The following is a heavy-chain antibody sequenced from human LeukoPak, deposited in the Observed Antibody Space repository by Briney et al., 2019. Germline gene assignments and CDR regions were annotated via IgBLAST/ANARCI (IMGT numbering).Heavy chain of an antibody. CDR1: GYTFTGYY. V-gene: IGHV1-2*02. CDR2: INPNSGAT. J-gene: IGHJ4*02. Sequence: ASVKVSCKASGYTFTGYYIHWVRQAPGQGLEWMGWINPNSGATNYAQKFQVRVTMTRDTSIRTAYMELSSLRSDDTAVYYCARAPLEGFDYWGQGTLVTVSS. CDR3: ARAPLEGFDY.